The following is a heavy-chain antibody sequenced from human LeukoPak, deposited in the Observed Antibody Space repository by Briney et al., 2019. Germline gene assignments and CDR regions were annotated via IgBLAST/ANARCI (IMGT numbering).Heavy chain of an antibody. V-gene: IGHV1-69*13. CDR3: AREYCGGDCYPYYFDY. CDR1: GGTFSSYA. CDR2: IIPIFGTA. J-gene: IGHJ4*02. Sequence: ASVKVSCKASGGTFSSYAISWVRQAPGQGLEWMGGIIPIFGTANYAQKFQGRVTITADESTSKAYMELSSLRSEDTAVYYCAREYCGGDCYPYYFDYWGQGTLVTVSS. D-gene: IGHD2-21*02.